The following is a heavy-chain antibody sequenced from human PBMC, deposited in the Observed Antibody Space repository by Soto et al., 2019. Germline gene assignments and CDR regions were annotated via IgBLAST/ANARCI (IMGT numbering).Heavy chain of an antibody. D-gene: IGHD3-3*01. CDR3: ARGPGYDSWSGWGRSRWFDP. CDR2: IYYSGST. Sequence: QVQLQESGPGLVKPSQTLSLTCTVSGGSISSGGYYWSWIRQHPGKGLEWIGYIYYSGSTYYNPSPKSRVTISIDTSKNRFSLKLSSVTAADTAVYYCARGPGYDSWSGWGRSRWFDPWGQGTLVTVSS. CDR1: GGSISSGGYY. J-gene: IGHJ5*02. V-gene: IGHV4-31*03.